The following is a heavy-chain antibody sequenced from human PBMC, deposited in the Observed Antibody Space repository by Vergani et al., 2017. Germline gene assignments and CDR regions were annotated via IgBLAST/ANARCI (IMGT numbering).Heavy chain of an antibody. Sequence: EVQLVESGGGLIHPGGSLRLSCEGSGFSFSGYWMHWVRQSPEKGLVWVSRIKSDGSITNYSDYVKGRFTISRGNAKNTLYLEMNSLRGDDTAIYYCVMARCSGPCFMSNWFDSWGQGTLVTVSS. V-gene: IGHV3-74*01. CDR3: VMARCSGPCFMSNWFDS. CDR1: GFSFSGYW. CDR2: IKSDGSIT. J-gene: IGHJ5*01. D-gene: IGHD5-12*01.